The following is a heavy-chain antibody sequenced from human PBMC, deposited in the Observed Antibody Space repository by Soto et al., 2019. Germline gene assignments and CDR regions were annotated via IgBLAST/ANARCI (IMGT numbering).Heavy chain of an antibody. J-gene: IGHJ4*02. V-gene: IGHV3-13*01. CDR2: IGTAGDT. CDR3: ARGNLWGIDY. D-gene: IGHD7-27*01. Sequence: EVRLVESGGGLVQPGGSLRLSCAASGFTFSKYDMHWVRQATGKGLERVSGIGTAGDTHYPDSVKGRFTSSRENVKSSFYLQMSGLRAGDTAVYYCARGNLWGIDYWGQGTLVTVSS. CDR1: GFTFSKYD.